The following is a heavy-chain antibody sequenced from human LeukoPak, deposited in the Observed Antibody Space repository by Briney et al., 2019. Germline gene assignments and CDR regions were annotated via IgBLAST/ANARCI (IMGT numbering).Heavy chain of an antibody. CDR1: GFDFNDFA. CDR2: ISYDGNNK. V-gene: IGHV3-30*18. J-gene: IGHJ4*02. Sequence: GGSLRLSCAASGFDFNDFAMTWVRQAPGKGLEWVAVISYDGNNKHYTDSVKGRFTISRDNSRNTLYLQMNSLRAEDTAVYYCAKEIYIHETYYHDSSGSALDYWGQGTLVTVSS. CDR3: AKEIYIHETYYHDSSGSALDY. D-gene: IGHD3-22*01.